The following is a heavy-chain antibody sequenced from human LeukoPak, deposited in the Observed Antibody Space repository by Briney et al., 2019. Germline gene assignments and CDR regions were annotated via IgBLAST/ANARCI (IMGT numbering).Heavy chain of an antibody. D-gene: IGHD2-21*01. V-gene: IGHV1-2*02. CDR1: GYTFTGYY. CDR2: INPNSGGT. CDR3: ARDLPVWDAFDI. J-gene: IGHJ3*02. Sequence: ASVKVSCKASGYTFTGYYMHWVRQAPGQGLEWMGWINPNSGGTHYAQKFQGRVTMTRDTSISTAYMELSRLRSDDTAVYYCARDLPVWDAFDIWGQGTMVTVSS.